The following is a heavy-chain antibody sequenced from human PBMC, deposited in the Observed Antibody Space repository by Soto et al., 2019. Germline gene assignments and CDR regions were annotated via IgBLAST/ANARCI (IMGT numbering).Heavy chain of an antibody. CDR2: IYYSGST. D-gene: IGHD6-13*01. V-gene: IGHV4-31*03. CDR1: GGSISSGGYY. J-gene: IGHJ6*03. CDR3: ARDQQQQLAPYYYYMDV. Sequence: SETLSLTCTVSGGSISSGGYYWSWIRQHPGKGLEWIGYIYYSGSTYYNPSLKSRVTISVDTSKNQFSLKLSSVTAADTAVYYCARDQQQQLAPYYYYMDVWGKGTTVTVSS.